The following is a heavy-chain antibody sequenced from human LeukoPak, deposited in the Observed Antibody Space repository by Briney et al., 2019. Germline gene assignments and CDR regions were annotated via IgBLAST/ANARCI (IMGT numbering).Heavy chain of an antibody. J-gene: IGHJ4*02. D-gene: IGHD5-12*01. CDR1: GFNFSSYS. CDR3: ARVSSGYDQTTDFDY. CDR2: ISSSSSYI. Sequence: GGSLRLSCAASGFNFSSYSMNWVRQAPGKGLEWVSSISSSSSYIYYADSVKGRFTISRDNAKNSLYLQMNSLRAEDTAVYYCARVSSGYDQTTDFDYWGQGTLVTASS. V-gene: IGHV3-21*01.